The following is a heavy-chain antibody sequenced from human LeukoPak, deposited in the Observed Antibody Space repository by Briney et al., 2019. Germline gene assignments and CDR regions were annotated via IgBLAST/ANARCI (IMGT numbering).Heavy chain of an antibody. CDR3: AKSNGYGLVDI. Sequence: PSETLSLTCTVSGVSISNYYWSWIRQPPGKGLEWIGYIHYSGSTSYNPSLKSRVTISVDTSKKQFSLKLSSVTAADTAVYYCAKSNGYGLVDIWGQGTMVTVSS. J-gene: IGHJ3*02. V-gene: IGHV4-59*01. D-gene: IGHD3-10*01. CDR2: IHYSGST. CDR1: GVSISNYY.